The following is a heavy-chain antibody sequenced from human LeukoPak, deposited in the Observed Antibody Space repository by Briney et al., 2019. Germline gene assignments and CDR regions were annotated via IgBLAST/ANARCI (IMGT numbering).Heavy chain of an antibody. J-gene: IGHJ4*02. CDR1: GFTFDDYG. CDR2: ISSSSSYI. D-gene: IGHD3-22*01. CDR3: ARVVDYYDSSGYSGY. V-gene: IGHV3-21*01. Sequence: GGSLRLSCAASGFTFDDYGVSWVRQAPGKGLEWVSSISSSSSYIYYADSVKGRFTISRDNAKNSLYLQMNSLRAGDTAVYYCARVVDYYDSSGYSGYWGQGTLVTVSS.